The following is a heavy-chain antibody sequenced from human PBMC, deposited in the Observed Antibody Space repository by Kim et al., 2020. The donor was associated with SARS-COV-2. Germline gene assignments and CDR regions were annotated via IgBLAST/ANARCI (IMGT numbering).Heavy chain of an antibody. V-gene: IGHV4-59*01. CDR1: GGSISSYY. D-gene: IGHD6-13*01. CDR2: IYYSGST. Sequence: SETLSPTCTVSGGSISSYYWSWIRQPPGKGLEWIGYIYYSGSTNYNPSLKSRVTISVDTSKNQFSLKLSSVTAADTAVYYCARAAGTPFWFDPWGQGTLVTVSS. J-gene: IGHJ5*02. CDR3: ARAAGTPFWFDP.